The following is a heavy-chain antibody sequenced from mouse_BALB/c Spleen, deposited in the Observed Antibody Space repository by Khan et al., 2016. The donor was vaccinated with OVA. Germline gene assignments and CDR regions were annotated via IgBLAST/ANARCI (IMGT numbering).Heavy chain of an antibody. CDR2: ISYSGST. V-gene: IGHV3-2*02. CDR3: AITARIKY. J-gene: IGHJ2*01. D-gene: IGHD1-2*01. Sequence: EVQLVESGPGLVKPSQSLSLTCTVTGYSITSGYGWNWIRQFPGNKLEWMGYISYSGSTKYNPSIKSRISITRDTSKNQFFLQLNSVTTEDTATYYCAITARIKYWGQGTTLTVSS. CDR1: GYSITSGYG.